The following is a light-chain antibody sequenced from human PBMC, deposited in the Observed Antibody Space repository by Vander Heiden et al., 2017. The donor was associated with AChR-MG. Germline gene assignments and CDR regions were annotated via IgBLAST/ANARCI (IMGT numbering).Light chain of an antibody. J-gene: IGKJ2*01. V-gene: IGKV1-33*01. CDR1: QDISNY. Sequence: DIQMTQSPSSLSASVGDRVTITCQASQDISNYLNWYQQKPGKAPKLLIYDASNLETGVPSSFSGSGSGTDFTFTISSLQPEDIATYYCQQYDNLVYTFGQGTKLEIK. CDR3: QQYDNLVYT. CDR2: DAS.